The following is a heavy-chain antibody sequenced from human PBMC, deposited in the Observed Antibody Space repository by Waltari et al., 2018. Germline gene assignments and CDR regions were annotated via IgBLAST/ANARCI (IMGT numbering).Heavy chain of an antibody. V-gene: IGHV3-23*03. CDR2: IYSGGST. D-gene: IGHD6-13*01. Sequence: EVQLLASGGGLVQPGGSLRLSCAASGFTFSSYAMSWVRQAPGKGLEWVSVIYSGGSTYYADSVKGRFTISRDNSKNTLYLQMNSLRAEDTAVYYCAKEAAAGDYWGQGTLVTVSS. CDR3: AKEAAAGDY. J-gene: IGHJ4*02. CDR1: GFTFSSYA.